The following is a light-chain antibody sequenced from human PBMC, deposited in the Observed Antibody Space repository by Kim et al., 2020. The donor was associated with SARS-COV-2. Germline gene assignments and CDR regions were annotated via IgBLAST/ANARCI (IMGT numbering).Light chain of an antibody. CDR2: TNN. CDR1: SSNIGGNA. CDR3: TTWDDSLNGPV. J-gene: IGLJ3*02. Sequence: QSVLTQPPSGSGTPGQRVTISCSGSSSNIGGNAVNWYQQFPGTAPKLLIYTNNQRPSGVPDRFSGSKSGTSASLAIGGLQSEDEADYYCTTWDDSLNGPVFGGGTKLTVL. V-gene: IGLV1-44*01.